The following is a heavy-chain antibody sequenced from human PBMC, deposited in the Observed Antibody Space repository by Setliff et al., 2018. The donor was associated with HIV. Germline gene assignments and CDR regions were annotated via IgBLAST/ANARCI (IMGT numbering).Heavy chain of an antibody. CDR1: GGSISSYY. J-gene: IGHJ3*02. CDR3: AGSFTYNFWSGLAGDAFDI. D-gene: IGHD3-3*01. V-gene: IGHV4-4*07. CDR2: IYTSGST. Sequence: SETLSLTCTVSGGSISSYYWSWIRQPAGKGLEWIGRIYTSGSTNYNPSLKSRVTMSVDASKNQFSLKLSSVTAADTAVYYCAGSFTYNFWSGLAGDAFDIWGQGTMVTVSS.